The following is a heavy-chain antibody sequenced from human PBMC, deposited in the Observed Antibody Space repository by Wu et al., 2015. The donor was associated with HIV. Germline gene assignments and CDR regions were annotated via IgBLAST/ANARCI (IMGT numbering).Heavy chain of an antibody. Sequence: QVQVVQSGAEVKKPGSSVKVSCKASGGTFSSNVISWVRLVPGQGLEWMGGIIPIFGTANYAQKFQGRVTITADESTSTAYMELSSLRSEDTAVYYCARGPPLAAQYYYMDVWGKGTTVTVSS. J-gene: IGHJ6*03. CDR3: ARGPPLAAQYYYMDV. D-gene: IGHD6-6*01. CDR2: IIPIFGTA. CDR1: GGTFSSNV. V-gene: IGHV1-69*12.